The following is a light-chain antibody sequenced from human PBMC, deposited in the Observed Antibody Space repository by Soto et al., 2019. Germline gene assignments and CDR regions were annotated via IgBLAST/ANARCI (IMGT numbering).Light chain of an antibody. CDR2: DAV. J-gene: IGKJ2*01. V-gene: IGKV3-11*01. Sequence: EVVLTQSPGTLSLSPGERATLSCWASESISAYLAWYQQKGGQAPRVLVYDAVYRAKGLPARFSGSGFGTNFTLTITSLEPEDSAVYYCQQRSSGYSFGPGTKLEIK. CDR3: QQRSSGYS. CDR1: ESISAY.